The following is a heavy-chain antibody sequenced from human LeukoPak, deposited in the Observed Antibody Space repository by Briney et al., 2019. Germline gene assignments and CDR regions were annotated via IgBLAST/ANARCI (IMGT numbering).Heavy chain of an antibody. J-gene: IGHJ5*02. D-gene: IGHD5-18*01. Sequence: GASVKVSCKASGYTFTSYYMYWVRQAPGQGLEWMGWMNPNSGNTGYAQKFQGRVTMTRNTSISTAYMELSSLRSEDTAVYYCVRDPTAMVLASQNWFDPWGQGTLVTASS. CDR3: VRDPTAMVLASQNWFDP. CDR2: MNPNSGNT. CDR1: GYTFTSYY. V-gene: IGHV1-8*02.